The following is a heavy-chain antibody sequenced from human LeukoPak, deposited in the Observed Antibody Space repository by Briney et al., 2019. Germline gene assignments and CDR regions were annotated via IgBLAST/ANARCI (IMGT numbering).Heavy chain of an antibody. CDR2: INHSGST. V-gene: IGHV4-34*01. J-gene: IGHJ3*02. D-gene: IGHD3-10*01. CDR3: ARNHLVRGVIITRAFWDI. CDR1: GGSFSGYY. Sequence: SETLSLTCAVDGGSFSGYYWSGIRKPPGKGLEWIGEINHSGSTNYNPSLKSRVTISVDTSKNQFSLKLSSVTAADTAVYYCARNHLVRGVIITRAFWDIWGQGTMVTVSS.